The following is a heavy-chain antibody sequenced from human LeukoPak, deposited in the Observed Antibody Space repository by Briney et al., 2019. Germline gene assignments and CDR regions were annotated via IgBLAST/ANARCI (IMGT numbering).Heavy chain of an antibody. CDR2: INHSGNT. V-gene: IGHV4-34*01. D-gene: IGHD6-13*01. CDR3: ARGGAAAGAIWFDP. Sequence: PSETLSLTCAVYGGSFSGYYWSWIRQPPGKGLEWIGEINHSGNTNYNPSLKSRVTISVGTSKNQFSLKLSSVTAADTAVYYCARGGAAAGAIWFDPWGQGTLVTVSS. J-gene: IGHJ5*02. CDR1: GGSFSGYY.